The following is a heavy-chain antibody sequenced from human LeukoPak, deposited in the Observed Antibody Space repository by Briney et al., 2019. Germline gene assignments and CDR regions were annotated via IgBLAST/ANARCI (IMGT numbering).Heavy chain of an antibody. V-gene: IGHV1-18*01. CDR2: ISAYNGNT. CDR3: ARATTMVRGVIITNWFDR. Sequence: GASVTVSCKASGYTFTSYGISWVRQAPGQGLEWMGWISAYNGNTNYAQKLQGRVTMTTDTSTSTAYMELRSLRSDDTAVYYCARATTMVRGVIITNWFDRWGQGTLVTVSS. D-gene: IGHD3-10*01. J-gene: IGHJ5*02. CDR1: GYTFTSYG.